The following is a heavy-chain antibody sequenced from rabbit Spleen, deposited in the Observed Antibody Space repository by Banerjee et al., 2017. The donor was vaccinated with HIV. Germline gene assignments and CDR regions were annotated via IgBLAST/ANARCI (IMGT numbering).Heavy chain of an antibody. J-gene: IGHJ6*01. CDR1: GFSFSSGYW. CDR3: ARHLDNVNNL. CDR2: INIGSGNT. V-gene: IGHV1S40*01. Sequence: QSLEESGGDLVKPGASLTLTCTASGFSFSSGYWICWVRQAPGKGLEWIACINIGSGNTYYANWATGRFTISKTSSTTVTLQMTSVTAADTATYFCARHLDNVNNLWGPGTLVTVS. D-gene: IGHD5-1*01.